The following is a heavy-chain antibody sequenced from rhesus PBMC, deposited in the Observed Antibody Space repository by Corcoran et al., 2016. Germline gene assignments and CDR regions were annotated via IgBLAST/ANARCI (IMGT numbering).Heavy chain of an antibody. V-gene: IGHV4-57*01. J-gene: IGHJ4*01. CDR2: ISGSGGST. Sequence: QLQLQESGPGLVKPSETLSLTCAVSGGSVSSSNWWSWIRQPPGKGLEWIGRISGSGGSTSSNPSLTSRVTISTSTSKNQFSLKVSSVTAADTAVYYCASSSGWYANYFDYWGQGVLVTVSS. CDR1: GGSVSSSNW. D-gene: IGHD6-31*01. CDR3: ASSSGWYANYFDY.